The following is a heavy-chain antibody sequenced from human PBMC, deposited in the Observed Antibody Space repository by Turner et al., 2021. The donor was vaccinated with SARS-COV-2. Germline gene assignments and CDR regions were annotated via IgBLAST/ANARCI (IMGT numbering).Heavy chain of an antibody. CDR3: ARGCGGSSGCFLIDY. Sequence: QVQLVESGGGVVQPGRSLRLSCEASGFTFSNPGMHWARQAPGKGLEWVKIIWNDGSNKYYTDSVRGRFTISRDNSKNTLYLQMNSLRAEDTAVYYCARGCGGSSGCFLIDYWGQGTLVTVSS. CDR2: IWNDGSNK. CDR1: GFTFSNPG. J-gene: IGHJ4*02. V-gene: IGHV3-33*01. D-gene: IGHD6-19*01.